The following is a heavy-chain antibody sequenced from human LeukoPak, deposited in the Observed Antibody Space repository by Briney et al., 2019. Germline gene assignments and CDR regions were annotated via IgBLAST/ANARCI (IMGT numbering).Heavy chain of an antibody. CDR3: ARVYSSGGYDWFDP. Sequence: SETLSLTCTVSGGSISSYYWSWIRQPPGKGLEWIGYIYYSGSTNYNPSLKSRVTISVDTSKNQFSLKLSSVTAADTAVYYCARVYSSGGYDWFDPWGKGTLVTVSS. CDR2: IYYSGST. V-gene: IGHV4-59*01. CDR1: GGSISSYY. D-gene: IGHD6-19*01. J-gene: IGHJ5*02.